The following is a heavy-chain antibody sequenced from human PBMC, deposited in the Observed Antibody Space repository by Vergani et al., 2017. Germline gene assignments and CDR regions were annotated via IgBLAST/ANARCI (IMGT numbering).Heavy chain of an antibody. V-gene: IGHV4-59*01. CDR1: GDSISPYF. J-gene: IGHJ4*02. Sequence: QVQLHESGPGLVKPSETLSLTCTVSGDSISPYFWTWIRQPPGQGLEWIGYISYSGDTNCAPSLKSRVSISLDTSKNQFSLQVNSVTPSDTAVYYCANEGSANRIRGWLDHWGQGALVTVSS. D-gene: IGHD3-10*01. CDR3: ANEGSANRIRGWLDH. CDR2: ISYSGDT.